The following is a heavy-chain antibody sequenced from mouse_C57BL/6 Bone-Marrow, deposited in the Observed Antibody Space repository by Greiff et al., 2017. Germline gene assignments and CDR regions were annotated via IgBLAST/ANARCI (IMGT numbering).Heavy chain of an antibody. V-gene: IGHV14-4*01. CDR3: TTWASEAMDY. J-gene: IGHJ4*01. Sequence: VQLKESGAELVRPGASVKLSCTASGFNIKDDYMHWVKQRPEQGLEWIGWIDPENGDTEYASKFQGKATITADTSSNTAYLQLSSLTSEDTAVYYCTTWASEAMDYWGQGTSVTVSS. CDR2: IDPENGDT. CDR1: GFNIKDDY.